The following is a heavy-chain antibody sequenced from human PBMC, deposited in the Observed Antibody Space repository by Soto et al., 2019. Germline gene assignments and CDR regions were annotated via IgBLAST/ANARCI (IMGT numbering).Heavy chain of an antibody. V-gene: IGHV4-39*01. CDR1: GGSISSSSYY. Sequence: SETLSLTCTVSGGSISSSSYYWGWIRQPPGKGLEWIGSIYYSGSTYYNPSLKSRVTISVDTSKNQFSLKLSSVTAADTAVYYCASYYYGSGSSAYYYGMDVWGQGTTVTVCS. CDR3: ASYYYGSGSSAYYYGMDV. J-gene: IGHJ6*02. CDR2: IYYSGST. D-gene: IGHD3-10*01.